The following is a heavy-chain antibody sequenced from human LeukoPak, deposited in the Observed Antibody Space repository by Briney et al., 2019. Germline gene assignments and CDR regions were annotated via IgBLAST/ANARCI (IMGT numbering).Heavy chain of an antibody. CDR3: ARGRIVVVPAAMSRFDP. D-gene: IGHD2-2*01. CDR1: GGTFSSYA. V-gene: IGHV1-69*13. J-gene: IGHJ5*02. CDR2: IIPIFGTA. Sequence: ASVKVSCKASGGTFSSYAISWVRQAPGQGLEWMGGIIPIFGTANYAQKFQGRVTITADESTSTAYMELSSLRSEDTAVYYCARGRIVVVPAAMSRFDPWGQGTLVTVSS.